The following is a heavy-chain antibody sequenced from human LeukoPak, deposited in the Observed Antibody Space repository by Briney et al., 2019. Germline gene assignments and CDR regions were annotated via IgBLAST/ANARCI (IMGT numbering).Heavy chain of an antibody. CDR3: ARGQAITMVRGVMRGWFDP. CDR1: GGSFSGYY. V-gene: IGHV4-34*01. CDR2: INRSGST. D-gene: IGHD3-10*01. J-gene: IGHJ5*02. Sequence: SETLSLTCAVYGGSFSGYYWSWVRQTPGKGLEWIGGINRSGSTNYNPSLKSRVTISVDTSKNQFSLKLSSVTPADTAVYYCARGQAITMVRGVMRGWFDPWGQGTLVTVSS.